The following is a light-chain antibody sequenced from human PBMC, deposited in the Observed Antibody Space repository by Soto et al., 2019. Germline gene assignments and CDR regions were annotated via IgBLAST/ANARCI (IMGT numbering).Light chain of an antibody. CDR2: AAS. CDR3: QQSYSTPWT. CDR1: QGISSY. Sequence: IQLTQSPSSLSASVGERVTITCRASQGISSYLAWYQQKPGKAPKLLIYAASSLQSGVPSRFSGSGSGTDFTLTISSLQPEDFATYYCQQSYSTPWTFGQGTKVDIK. J-gene: IGKJ1*01. V-gene: IGKV1-39*01.